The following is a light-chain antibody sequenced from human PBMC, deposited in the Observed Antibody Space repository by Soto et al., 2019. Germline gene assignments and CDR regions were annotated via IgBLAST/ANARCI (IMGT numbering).Light chain of an antibody. CDR1: QSMNDW. J-gene: IGKJ1*01. CDR3: QQYYGYST. V-gene: IGKV1-5*03. CDR2: KSA. Sequence: DIPMTQSPSTLSASVGDRVTITCRASQSMNDWLAWYQQKPGKAPKLLIYKSANLQSGVPSRFGGSGSGTESTPTITTLQPDHFSTYYCQQYYGYSTFGQATKVEVK.